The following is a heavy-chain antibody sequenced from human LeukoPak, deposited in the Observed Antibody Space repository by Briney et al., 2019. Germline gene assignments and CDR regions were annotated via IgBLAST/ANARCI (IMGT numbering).Heavy chain of an antibody. CDR1: ARSIISSSCD. CDR2: IYYSGST. J-gene: IGHJ4*02. CDR3: TTVQWLVLY. V-gene: IGHV4-39*01. Sequence: PSQTLSLTCSVSARSIISSSCDWGWIRHPPGKGREWIGSIYYSGSTYYTPAIMSRDTISVDTSMNQFSLKLSSATVAYTAVYSCTTVQWLVLYWGQGTLVTVSS. D-gene: IGHD6-19*01.